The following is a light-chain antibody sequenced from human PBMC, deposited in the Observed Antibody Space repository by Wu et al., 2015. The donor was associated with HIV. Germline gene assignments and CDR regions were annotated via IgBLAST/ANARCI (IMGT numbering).Light chain of an antibody. CDR2: DVD. CDR3: QQYTHWPPLT. CDR1: QTVNRN. Sequence: ILMTQSPATLSVSPGERATLSCRASQTVNRNLAWYQQRPGQAPRLLIYDVDIRATGISARFTGSGFGTDFTLTISGLRSDDVAIYYCQQYTHWPPLTFGGGTRMEIK. J-gene: IGKJ4*01. V-gene: IGKV3-15*01.